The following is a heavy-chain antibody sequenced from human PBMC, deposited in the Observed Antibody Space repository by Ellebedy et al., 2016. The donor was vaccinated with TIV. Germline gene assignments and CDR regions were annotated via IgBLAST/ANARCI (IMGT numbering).Heavy chain of an antibody. J-gene: IGHJ4*02. CDR3: ARDKSRTMKALDY. CDR1: GFTFTSYG. D-gene: IGHD3-22*01. CDR2: IWYDGSNK. Sequence: PGGSLRLSCAASGFTFTSYGMHWVRQAPGKGLEWVEVIWYDGSNKYYADSVKGRFTISRDNSTNTLYLQMNSLRVEDTAVYYCARDKSRTMKALDYWGQGTLVTVSS. V-gene: IGHV3-33*01.